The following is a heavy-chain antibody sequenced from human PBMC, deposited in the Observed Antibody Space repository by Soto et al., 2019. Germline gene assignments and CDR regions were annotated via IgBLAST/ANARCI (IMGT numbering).Heavy chain of an antibody. CDR1: GLTFSSLE. V-gene: IGHV3-48*03. CDR2: ISSSGSTI. Sequence: GGPLRLSCAASGLTFSSLEMNWVGQAPGKGLEWVSYISSSGSTIYYADSVKGRFTISRDNAKNSLYLQMNSLRAEDTAVYYCARDEYSYGYNFDYWGQGTLVTVSS. D-gene: IGHD5-18*01. CDR3: ARDEYSYGYNFDY. J-gene: IGHJ4*02.